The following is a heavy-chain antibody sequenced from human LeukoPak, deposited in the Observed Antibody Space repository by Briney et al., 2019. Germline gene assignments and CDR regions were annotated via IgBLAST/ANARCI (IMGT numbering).Heavy chain of an antibody. Sequence: GASVKVSCKASGGTFSSYAISWVRQAPGQGLEWMGRIIPILGIANYAQKFKGRVTITADKSTSTDYMELSSLRSEDTAVYYCTASFRGVNVWGQGTTVTVSS. CDR3: TASFRGVNV. CDR1: GGTFSSYA. J-gene: IGHJ6*02. V-gene: IGHV1-69*04. D-gene: IGHD3-10*01. CDR2: IIPILGIA.